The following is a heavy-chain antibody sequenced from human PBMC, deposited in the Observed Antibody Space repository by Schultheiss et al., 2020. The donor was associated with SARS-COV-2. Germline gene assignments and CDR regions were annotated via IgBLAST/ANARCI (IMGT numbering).Heavy chain of an antibody. Sequence: ASVKVSCKVSGYTLTELSMHWVRQAPGKGLEWMGGFDPEADYTIYAQKLQGRVTMTTDTSTSTAYMELRSLRSDDTAVYYCARVFRGSPYAFDIWGQGTMVTVSS. CDR1: GYTLTELS. CDR3: ARVFRGSPYAFDI. V-gene: IGHV1-24*01. D-gene: IGHD1-26*01. J-gene: IGHJ3*02. CDR2: FDPEADYT.